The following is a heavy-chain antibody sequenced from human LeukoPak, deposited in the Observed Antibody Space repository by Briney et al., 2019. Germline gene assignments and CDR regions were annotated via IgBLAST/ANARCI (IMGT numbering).Heavy chain of an antibody. CDR1: GFTFSTFT. Sequence: GRSLRLSCEASGFTFSTFTTIWVRQPPRKGLEWVSSIFPSGGEIHYADSVRGRFTISRDNSKSTLSLRMNSLRAEETAIEYCATYRQVLLPFEAWGQGTLVTVSS. V-gene: IGHV3-23*01. D-gene: IGHD2-8*02. J-gene: IGHJ5*02. CDR3: ATYRQVLLPFEA. CDR2: IFPSGGEI.